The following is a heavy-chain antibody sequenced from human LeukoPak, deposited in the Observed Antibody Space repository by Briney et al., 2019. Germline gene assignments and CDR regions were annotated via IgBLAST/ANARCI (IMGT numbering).Heavy chain of an antibody. J-gene: IGHJ4*02. Sequence: GRSLRLSCAASGFTFDDYAMHWVRQAPGKGLEWVSGISWNSGSIGYADSVKGRFTISRDNAKNSLYLQMNSLRAGDTALYYCAKGYCSSTSCPSDYWGQGTLVTVSS. CDR2: ISWNSGSI. CDR3: AKGYCSSTSCPSDY. D-gene: IGHD2-2*01. V-gene: IGHV3-9*01. CDR1: GFTFDDYA.